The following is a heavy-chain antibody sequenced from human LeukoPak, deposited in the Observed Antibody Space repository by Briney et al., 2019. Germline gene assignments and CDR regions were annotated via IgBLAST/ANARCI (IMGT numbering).Heavy chain of an antibody. Sequence: KPSETLSLTCTVFGGSISSYYWNWIRQSPGKGVEWIAYMFYNVSTNYSPSLESRVTVSVDTSKNQFSLKLISVTAADTAVYFCARQGSGRAFDIWGQGTMVTVSS. J-gene: IGHJ3*02. CDR2: MFYNVST. V-gene: IGHV4-59*08. CDR1: GGSISSYY. CDR3: ARQGSGRAFDI.